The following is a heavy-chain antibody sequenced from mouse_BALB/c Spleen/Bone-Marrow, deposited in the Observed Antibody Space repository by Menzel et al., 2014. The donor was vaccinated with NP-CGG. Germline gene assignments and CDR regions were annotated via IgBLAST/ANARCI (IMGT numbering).Heavy chain of an antibody. V-gene: IGHV8-12*01. CDR3: ARREGLRRTSRGYFDV. Sequence: QVTLKVSRPGILQPSQTLSLTCSFSGFSLSTSGTGVRWIRQPSGKGLECLAHIYWDDDKRYNPSLKCRLTISKDTSRNQVVLKNTSVDAAGTAAYYCARREGLRRTSRGYFDVWGAGTTVTISS. CDR2: IYWDDDK. D-gene: IGHD2-12*01. J-gene: IGHJ1*01. CDR1: GFSLSTSGTG.